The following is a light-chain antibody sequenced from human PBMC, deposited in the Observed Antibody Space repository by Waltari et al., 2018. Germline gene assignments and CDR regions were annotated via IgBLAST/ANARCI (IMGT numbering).Light chain of an antibody. CDR3: QQNYNVPPT. CDR2: GAI. J-gene: IGKJ4*01. Sequence: DIQMTQSPSSLSASIGDRVNITCRASQSIRRSLSWYQQNAGKSPRLLIFGAISLQSGVPSRFSGTVSGTDFTLTISSLQPEDSAMYYCQQNYNVPPTFGGGTKVEIK. V-gene: IGKV1-39*01. CDR1: QSIRRS.